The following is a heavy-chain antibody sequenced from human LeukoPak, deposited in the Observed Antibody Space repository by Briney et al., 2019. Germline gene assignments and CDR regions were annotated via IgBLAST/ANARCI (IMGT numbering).Heavy chain of an antibody. CDR3: ARVDEDGFDY. Sequence: GASVKVSCKASGYTFTSYDINWVRQATGQGLEWMGWMNPNSGNTGYAQKFQGRVTMTTDTSTSTAYMELRSLRSDDTAVYYCARVDEDGFDYWGQGTLVTVSS. CDR2: MNPNSGNT. V-gene: IGHV1-8*01. J-gene: IGHJ4*02. CDR1: GYTFTSYD.